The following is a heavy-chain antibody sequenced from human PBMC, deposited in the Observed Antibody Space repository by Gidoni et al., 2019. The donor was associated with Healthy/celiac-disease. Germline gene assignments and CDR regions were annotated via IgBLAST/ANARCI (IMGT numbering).Heavy chain of an antibody. CDR3: ARTYGDYVPFDY. CDR2: IFSNDEK. V-gene: IGHV2-26*01. J-gene: IGHJ4*02. Sequence: KALEWLAHIFSNDEKSYSTSLKSRLTISKDTSKSQVVLTMTNMDPVDTATYYCARTYGDYVPFDYWGQGTLVTVSS. D-gene: IGHD4-17*01.